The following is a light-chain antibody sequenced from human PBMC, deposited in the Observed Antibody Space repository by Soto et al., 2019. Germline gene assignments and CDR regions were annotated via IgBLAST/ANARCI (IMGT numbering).Light chain of an antibody. CDR2: NDR. Sequence: SYELTQPPSVSVAPGQTARITCGGNNIGSKGVHWYQQRPGQAPVLVVYNDRDRPSGIPERFSGSNSGNTATLTISRVEAGDEADYYCQVWDSSSHYVFGTGTRSPP. J-gene: IGLJ1*01. CDR3: QVWDSSSHYV. V-gene: IGLV3-21*02. CDR1: NIGSKG.